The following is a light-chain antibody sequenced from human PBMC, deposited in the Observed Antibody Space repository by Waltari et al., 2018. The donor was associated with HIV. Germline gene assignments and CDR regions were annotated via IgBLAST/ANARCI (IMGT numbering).Light chain of an antibody. CDR2: KDI. CDR1: ALPKKY. V-gene: IGLV3-25*03. Sequence: SYELNQPTSVSVSPGQTARSTGAGDALPKKYAYWYKQTPGQDTILVIYKDIERPAGIPERFSGSSSGTTVTLTISGVQAEDEADYYCQSADSSDTFVFGSGTKVTVL. CDR3: QSADSSDTFV. J-gene: IGLJ1*01.